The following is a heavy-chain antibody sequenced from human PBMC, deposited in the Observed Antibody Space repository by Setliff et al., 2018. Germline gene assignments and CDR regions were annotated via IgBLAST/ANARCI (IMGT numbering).Heavy chain of an antibody. Sequence: PGGSLRLSCAASGFTFSSASMSWARQAPGKGLEWVGRIRGRTDNYATAYAASVRGRFTISRDDSKNTAYLQMNSLKTEDTAVYYCTFARDGYDVFDIWGQGTMVTVSS. CDR2: IRGRTDNYAT. D-gene: IGHD5-18*01. CDR3: TFARDGYDVFDI. V-gene: IGHV3-73*01. J-gene: IGHJ3*02. CDR1: GFTFSSAS.